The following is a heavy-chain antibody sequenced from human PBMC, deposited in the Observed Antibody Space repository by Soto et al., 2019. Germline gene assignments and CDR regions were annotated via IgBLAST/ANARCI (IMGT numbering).Heavy chain of an antibody. Sequence: GGSLRLSCAASGFTFSSYSMNWVRQAPGKGLEWVSYISSSSSTIYYADSVKGRFTISRDNAKNSLYLQMNSLRAEDTAVYYCARDEATVTTLRGYYYYYMDVWGKGTTVTVSS. CDR3: ARDEATVTTLRGYYYYYMDV. D-gene: IGHD4-17*01. CDR2: ISSSSSTI. CDR1: GFTFSSYS. J-gene: IGHJ6*03. V-gene: IGHV3-48*01.